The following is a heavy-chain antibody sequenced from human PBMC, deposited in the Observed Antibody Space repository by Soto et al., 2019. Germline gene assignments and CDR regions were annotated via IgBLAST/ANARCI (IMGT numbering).Heavy chain of an antibody. CDR1: GFTVGGND. CDR2: IYSGGST. J-gene: IGHJ6*03. CDR3: ERDRVEIVPAATRYYYYYYMDV. Sequence: GGSLRLSCGASGFTVGGNDMSWVRQAPGKGLEWVSVIYSGGSTYYADSVKGRFTISRDNSKNTLYLQMNSLRAEDTAVYYCERDRVEIVPAATRYYYYYYMDVWGKGTTVTVSS. V-gene: IGHV3-66*01. D-gene: IGHD2-2*01.